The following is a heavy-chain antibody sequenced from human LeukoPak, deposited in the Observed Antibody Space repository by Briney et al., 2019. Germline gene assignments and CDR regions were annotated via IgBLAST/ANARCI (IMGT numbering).Heavy chain of an antibody. J-gene: IGHJ4*02. CDR2: ISSSSSTI. CDR3: ARLSAAVYFDY. D-gene: IGHD6-13*01. CDR1: GFTFSSYS. Sequence: GGSLRLSCAASGFTFSSYSMNWVRQAPGKGLEWVSYISSSSSTIYYADSVKGRFTISRDNAKNSLYLQMNSLRAEDTAVYYCARLSAAVYFDYWGQGTLVTVSS. V-gene: IGHV3-48*04.